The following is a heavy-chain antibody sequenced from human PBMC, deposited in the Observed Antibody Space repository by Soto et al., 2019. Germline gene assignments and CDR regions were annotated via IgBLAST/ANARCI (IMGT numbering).Heavy chain of an antibody. CDR2: IYYSGST. J-gene: IGHJ4*02. CDR1: GGSISSGDYY. V-gene: IGHV4-30-4*01. CDR3: ARDSGIAAAGQFDY. D-gene: IGHD6-13*01. Sequence: LSLTCTVSGGSISSGDYYWSWIRQPPGKGLEWIGYIYYSGSTYYNPSLKSRVTISVDTSKNQFSLKLSSVTAADTAVYYCARDSGIAAAGQFDYWGQGTLVTVSS.